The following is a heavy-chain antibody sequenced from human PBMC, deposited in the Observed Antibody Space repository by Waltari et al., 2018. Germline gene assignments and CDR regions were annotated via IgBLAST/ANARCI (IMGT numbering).Heavy chain of an antibody. Sequence: QVQLQESGPGLVKPSETLSLTCTVPGGSISSYYWSWIRQPPGKGLVWIGYIYYSGSTNYNPSLKSRVTISVDTSKNQFSLKLSSVTAADTAVYYCARGSITMGGFDPWGQGTLVTVSS. V-gene: IGHV4-59*01. CDR2: IYYSGST. D-gene: IGHD3-10*01. J-gene: IGHJ5*02. CDR1: GGSISSYY. CDR3: ARGSITMGGFDP.